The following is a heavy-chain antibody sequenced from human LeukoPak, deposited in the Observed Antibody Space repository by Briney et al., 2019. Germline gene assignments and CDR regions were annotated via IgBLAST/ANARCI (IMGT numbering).Heavy chain of an antibody. CDR3: ASRVWFGELTPEGPIDY. D-gene: IGHD3-10*01. CDR1: GFTFSSYE. J-gene: IGHJ4*02. V-gene: IGHV3-7*01. Sequence: PGGSLRLSCAASGFTFSSYEMNWVRQAPGKGLEWVANIKQDGSEKYYVDSVKGRFTISRDNAKNSLYLQMNSLRAEDTAVYYCASRVWFGELTPEGPIDYWGQGTLVTVSS. CDR2: IKQDGSEK.